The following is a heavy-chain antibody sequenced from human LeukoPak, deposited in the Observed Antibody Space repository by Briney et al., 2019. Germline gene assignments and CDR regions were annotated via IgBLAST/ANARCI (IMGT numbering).Heavy chain of an antibody. CDR2: IYYSGST. D-gene: IGHD3-22*01. J-gene: IGHJ5*02. Sequence: PSETLPLTCTVSGGSISNYYWSWIRQPPGKGLEWIGFIYYSGSTTYNPSLKSRATISVDTSKNQFPLKLSSVTAADTAVYYCARGTMMVGPWGQGTLVTVSS. CDR1: GGSISNYY. V-gene: IGHV4-59*01. CDR3: ARGTMMVGP.